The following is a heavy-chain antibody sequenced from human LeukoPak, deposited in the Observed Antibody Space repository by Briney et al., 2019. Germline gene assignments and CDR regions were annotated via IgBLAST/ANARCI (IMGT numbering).Heavy chain of an antibody. J-gene: IGHJ4*02. CDR1: GGSISSGSYY. CDR2: IYTSGST. CDR3: AREGVVAANDY. Sequence: PSETLSLTCTVSGGSISSGSYYWSWIRQPAGKGLEWIGRIYTSGSTNYNPSLRSRVTISVDTSKNQFSLKLSSVTAADTAVYYCAREGVVAANDYWGQGTLVTVSS. V-gene: IGHV4-61*02. D-gene: IGHD2-15*01.